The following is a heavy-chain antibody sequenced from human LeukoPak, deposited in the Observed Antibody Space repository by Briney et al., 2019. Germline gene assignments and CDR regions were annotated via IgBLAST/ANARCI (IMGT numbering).Heavy chain of an antibody. Sequence: SQTLSLTCAISGDSVTSNNGAWNWIRQSPSRGLEWLGRTYFRSRWYNDFAESMKGRMTIDPDTSKNQFSLQLTSVTPEDTAVYYCARDLGTTGWYTFDYWGQGTLVTVSS. V-gene: IGHV6-1*01. CDR3: ARDLGTTGWYTFDY. D-gene: IGHD6-19*01. J-gene: IGHJ4*02. CDR2: TYFRSRWYN. CDR1: GDSVTSNNGA.